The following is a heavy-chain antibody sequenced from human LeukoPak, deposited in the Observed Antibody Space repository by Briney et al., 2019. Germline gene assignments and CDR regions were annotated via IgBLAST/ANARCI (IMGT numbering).Heavy chain of an antibody. CDR2: INHSGST. Sequence: SETLSLTCAVYGGSFSGYYWSWIRQPPGKGLEWIGEINHSGSTNYNPSLKSRVTISVDTSKNQFSLKLSSVTAADTAAYYCARMGLRYYYYYMDVWGKGTTVTVSS. J-gene: IGHJ6*03. V-gene: IGHV4-34*01. D-gene: IGHD5-12*01. CDR3: ARMGLRYYYYYMDV. CDR1: GGSFSGYY.